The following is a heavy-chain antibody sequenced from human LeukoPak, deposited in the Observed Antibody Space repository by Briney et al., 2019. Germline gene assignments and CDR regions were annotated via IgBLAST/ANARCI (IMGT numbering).Heavy chain of an antibody. CDR2: ISAYSGNT. CDR3: ASAPRGSHDY. CDR1: DYTFTSYG. D-gene: IGHD1-26*01. Sequence: GASVKVSCKASDYTFTSYGISWVRQAPGQGLEWMGRISAYSGNTNYAQKLQGRVTMTTDTSTSTAYMELRSLRADGTAEYYSASAPRGSHDYWGQGTLVTVSS. J-gene: IGHJ4*02. V-gene: IGHV1-18*01.